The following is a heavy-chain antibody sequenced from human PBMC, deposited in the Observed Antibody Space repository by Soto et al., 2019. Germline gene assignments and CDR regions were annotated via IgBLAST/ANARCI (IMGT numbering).Heavy chain of an antibody. J-gene: IGHJ4*02. V-gene: IGHV3-64*01. CDR3: VRRVSGNYDY. CDR1: GFPFSSYD. D-gene: IGHD1-7*01. CDR2: ISSNGGTT. Sequence: PGGSPTLASVPSGFPFSSYDTHWLRQAPGKGLEYVSSISSNGGTTYYGNSVKGRFTISRDNSKNTLYLQMGSLRVEDMAVYYCVRRVSGNYDYWGQGTLVTVSS.